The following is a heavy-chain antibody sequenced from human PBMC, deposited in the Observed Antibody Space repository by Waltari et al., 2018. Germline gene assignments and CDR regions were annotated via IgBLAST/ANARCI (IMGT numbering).Heavy chain of an antibody. CDR1: GFTFSRYW. CDR2: INSDGSST. D-gene: IGHD1-7*01. V-gene: IGHV3-74*01. CDR3: AELSSSAFHI. Sequence: EVQLVESGGGLVQPGGSLSLSCASSGFTFSRYWMHWVRQAPGKGLAWVSRINSDGSSTSYADSVMGRFTISRDNAKNTLYLQMNSLSVDDTAVYYCAELSSSAFHIWGQGTMVTVSS. J-gene: IGHJ3*02.